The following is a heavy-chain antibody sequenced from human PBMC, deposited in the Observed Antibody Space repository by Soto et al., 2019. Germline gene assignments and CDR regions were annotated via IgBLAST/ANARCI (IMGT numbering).Heavy chain of an antibody. V-gene: IGHV4-31*03. CDR1: GDSITSGGYY. CDR3: VRGVISGHWFDP. J-gene: IGHJ5*02. D-gene: IGHD3-10*01. CDR2: SFHSGST. Sequence: QVQLQESGPGLVKPSQTLSLTCTVSGDSITSGGYYYSWIRQHPGQGLEWIGYSFHSGSTLSNPSLRGRVTLSADTSTNHLSLKLTSVTAAGTAVYFCVRGVISGHWFDPWGQGTLVTVSA.